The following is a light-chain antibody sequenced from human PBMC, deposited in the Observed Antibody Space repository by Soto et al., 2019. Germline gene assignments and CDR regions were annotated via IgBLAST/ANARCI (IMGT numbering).Light chain of an antibody. CDR2: DAS. V-gene: IGKV3-11*01. J-gene: IGKJ1*01. CDR1: QSVSSY. CDR3: QQRRNWPRT. Sequence: EIVLTQSPATLSLSPGERATLSCRASQSVSSYLACYQQKPGQAPRLLIYDASNRATGIPARFSGSESGTDFTLTISSLEPEDFAVYYCQQRRNWPRTFGQGNKVEIK.